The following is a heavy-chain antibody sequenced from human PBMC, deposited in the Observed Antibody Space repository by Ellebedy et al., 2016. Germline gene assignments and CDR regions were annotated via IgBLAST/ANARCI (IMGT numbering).Heavy chain of an antibody. V-gene: IGHV3-23*01. D-gene: IGHD1-1*01. CDR1: GFTFSSYW. CDR3: AKPQLATTPYAFDI. CDR2: ITGSGGST. Sequence: GESLKISXAASGFTFSSYWMSWVRQAPGKGLEWVSHITGSGGSTYYADSVKGRFTISRDNSKDTLYLRMNSLRAEDTAVYYCAKPQLATTPYAFDIWGQGTIVTVSS. J-gene: IGHJ3*02.